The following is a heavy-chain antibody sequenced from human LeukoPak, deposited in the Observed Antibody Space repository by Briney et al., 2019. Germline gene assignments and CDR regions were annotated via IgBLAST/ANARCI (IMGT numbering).Heavy chain of an antibody. J-gene: IGHJ3*02. V-gene: IGHV3-20*04. CDR1: GFTFDDYG. CDR3: ARVKSGSGWYDACDI. D-gene: IGHD6-19*01. Sequence: GGSLRLSCAASGFTFDDYGMSWVRQAPGKGLEWVSGINWNGGSTGYADSVKGRFTISRDNAKNSLYPQMNSLRAEDTALYYCARVKSGSGWYDACDIWGQGTMVTVSS. CDR2: INWNGGST.